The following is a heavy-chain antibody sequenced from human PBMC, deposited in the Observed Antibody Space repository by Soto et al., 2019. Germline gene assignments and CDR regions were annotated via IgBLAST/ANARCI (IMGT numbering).Heavy chain of an antibody. CDR1: GYTFFTYD. V-gene: IGHV1-18*01. J-gene: IGHJ5*02. CDR2: ISNYSGDT. Sequence: QVHLVQSGVEVKTPGASVKVSCQASGYTFFTYDISWVRQAPGQGLEWMGWISNYSGDTKYAKKFQGRVTMTTATSTTTAYLELRSLRSDDTAVYYCSRHHGPTTSENWFDPWGQGTLVTVSS. D-gene: IGHD5-12*01. CDR3: SRHHGPTTSENWFDP.